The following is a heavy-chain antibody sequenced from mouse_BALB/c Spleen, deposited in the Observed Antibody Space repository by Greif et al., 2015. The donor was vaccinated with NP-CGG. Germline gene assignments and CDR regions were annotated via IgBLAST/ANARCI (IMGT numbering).Heavy chain of an antibody. CDR3: ARSDYGYDWYFDC. J-gene: IGHJ1*01. Sequence: QVQLQQSGSVLVRPGASVKLSCKASGYTFTSSWMHWAKQRPGQGLEWIGEIHPNSGNTNYNEKFKGKATLTVDTSSSPVYVDLSSLISEDFAVYFCARSDYGYDWYFDCWGAGTTSTVSP. CDR2: IHPNSGNT. D-gene: IGHD2-2*01. CDR1: GYTFTSSW. V-gene: IGHV1S130*01.